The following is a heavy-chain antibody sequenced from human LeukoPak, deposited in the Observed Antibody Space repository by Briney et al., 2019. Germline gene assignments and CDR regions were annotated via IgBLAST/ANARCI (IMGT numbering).Heavy chain of an antibody. Sequence: SGPTLVNPTQTLTLTCTFSGFSLSTSEMCVSWIRQTPGKALEWLARIEWDDDKYYSTSLKTRLTISKDTSKNQVVLTITNMDPVDTATYYCARTPYYSSGSYSYYYYGLDVWGQGTTVTVSS. J-gene: IGHJ6*02. CDR2: IEWDDDK. D-gene: IGHD3-10*01. CDR3: ARTPYYSSGSYSYYYYGLDV. CDR1: GFSLSTSEMC. V-gene: IGHV2-70*11.